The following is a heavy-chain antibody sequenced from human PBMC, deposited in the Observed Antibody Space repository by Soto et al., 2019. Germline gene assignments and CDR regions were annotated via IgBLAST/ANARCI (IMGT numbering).Heavy chain of an antibody. CDR1: GYKFRSYW. D-gene: IGHD3-9*01. V-gene: IGHV5-51*01. J-gene: IGHJ4*02. CDR3: ARQPDYNILTGYLYYFDY. Sequence: PEESLKIACAASGYKFRSYWIGWLRQMRVKVPEWMGFIYPGDSDARYSPSFQGQVTISADKSINTVYLQWSSLKASDTAMYYCARQPDYNILTGYLYYFDYWGQGTLVTVSS. CDR2: IYPGDSDA.